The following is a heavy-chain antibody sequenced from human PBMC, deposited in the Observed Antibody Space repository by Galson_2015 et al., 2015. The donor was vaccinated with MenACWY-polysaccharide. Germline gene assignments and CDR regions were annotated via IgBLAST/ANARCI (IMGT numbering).Heavy chain of an antibody. V-gene: IGHV3-74*01. J-gene: IGHJ4*02. Sequence: SLRLSCAASGFTFSSYWMHWVRQAPGKGLVWVSRINSDGSSTSYADSVKGRFTISRDNAKNTLYLQMNSLRAEDTAVYYCAILRLTSWQDYWGQGTLVTVSS. CDR2: INSDGSST. CDR1: GFTFSSYW. CDR3: AILRLTSWQDY. D-gene: IGHD2-21*02.